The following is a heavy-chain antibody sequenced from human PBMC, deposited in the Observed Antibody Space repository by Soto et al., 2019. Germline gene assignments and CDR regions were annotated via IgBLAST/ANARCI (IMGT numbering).Heavy chain of an antibody. Sequence: PGGSLRLSCAASGFTFSSYAMSWVRQAPGKELEWVSAISGSGGSTYYADSVKGRFTISRDNSKNTLYLQMNSLRAEDTAVYYCAKDQRGNYDGKDDYYYMDVWGKGTTVTVS. CDR3: AKDQRGNYDGKDDYYYMDV. V-gene: IGHV3-23*01. J-gene: IGHJ6*03. D-gene: IGHD4-4*01. CDR2: ISGSGGST. CDR1: GFTFSSYA.